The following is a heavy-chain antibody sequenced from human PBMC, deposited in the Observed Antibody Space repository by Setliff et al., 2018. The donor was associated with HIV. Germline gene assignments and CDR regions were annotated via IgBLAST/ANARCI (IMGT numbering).Heavy chain of an antibody. CDR2: IYSTDTT. CDR3: ARHGTWNSQRFHFGY. Sequence: PSETLSLTCTVSAVSIGGYSWSWIRQSPGKGLEWIGSIYSTDTTNHNPSLESRVTISVDKSKNQFSLKLNSVTVADTAVYYCARHGTWNSQRFHFGYWGQGTPVTVSS. D-gene: IGHD1-7*01. CDR1: AVSIGGYS. J-gene: IGHJ4*02. V-gene: IGHV4-4*09.